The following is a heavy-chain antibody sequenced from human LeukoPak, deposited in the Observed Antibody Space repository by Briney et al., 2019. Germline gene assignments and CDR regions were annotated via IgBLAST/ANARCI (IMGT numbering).Heavy chain of an antibody. CDR3: AREYCSSTSCYTVTTSGTFDI. Sequence: PSETLSLTCTVSGGSISSGDYYWSWIRQPPGKGLEWIGYIYYSGSTYYNPSLKSRVTISVATSKNQFSLKLSSVTAADTAVYYCAREYCSSTSCYTVTTSGTFDIWGQGTMVTVSS. CDR1: GGSISSGDYY. J-gene: IGHJ3*02. D-gene: IGHD2-2*02. V-gene: IGHV4-30-4*08. CDR2: IYYSGST.